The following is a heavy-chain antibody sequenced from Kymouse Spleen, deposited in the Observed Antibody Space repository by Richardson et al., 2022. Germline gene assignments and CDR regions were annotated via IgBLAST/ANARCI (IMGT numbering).Heavy chain of an antibody. D-gene: IGHD6-13*01. CDR3: ARGYSSSWYHDY. Sequence: QVQLQQWGAGLLKPSETLSLTCAVYGGSFSGYYWSWIRQPPGKGLEWIGEINHSGSTNYNPSLKSRVTISVDTSKNQFSLKLSSVTAADTAVYYCARGYSSSWYHDYWGQGTLVTVSS. V-gene: IGHV4-34*01. J-gene: IGHJ4*02. CDR1: GGSFSGYY. CDR2: INHSGST.